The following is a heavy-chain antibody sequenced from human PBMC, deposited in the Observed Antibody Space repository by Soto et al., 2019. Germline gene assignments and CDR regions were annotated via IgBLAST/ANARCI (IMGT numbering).Heavy chain of an antibody. CDR2: ISYDGSNK. V-gene: IGHV3-30*18. CDR3: AKVGSSSGYWSAP. Sequence: GGSLRLSCAASGFTFSSYGMHWVRQAPGKGLEWVAVISYDGSNKYYADSVKGRFTISRDNSKNTLYLRMNSLRAEDTAVYYCAKVGSSSGYWSAPGGQGTLVTVSA. J-gene: IGHJ5*02. D-gene: IGHD6-13*01. CDR1: GFTFSSYG.